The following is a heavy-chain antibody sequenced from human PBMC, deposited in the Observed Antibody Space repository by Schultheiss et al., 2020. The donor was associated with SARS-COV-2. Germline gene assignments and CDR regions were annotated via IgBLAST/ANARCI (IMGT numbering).Heavy chain of an antibody. CDR1: GGSFSGYY. J-gene: IGHJ5*02. CDR2: IYYSGIT. V-gene: IGHV4-59*12. Sequence: SETLSLTCTVYGGSFSGYYWSWIRQPPGKGLEWIGYIYYSGITNYNPSLKSRVTTSVDTSKNQFSLKLSSVTAADTAVYYCARGGRAVVIAIRRVGLWFDPWGQGTLVTVSS. CDR3: ARGGRAVVIAIRRVGLWFDP. D-gene: IGHD2-21*01.